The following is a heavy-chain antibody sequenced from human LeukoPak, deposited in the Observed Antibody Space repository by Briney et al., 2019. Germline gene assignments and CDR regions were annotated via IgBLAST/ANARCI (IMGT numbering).Heavy chain of an antibody. CDR2: IWYDGSNK. CDR1: GFTFSSYG. CDR3: AKDLENSSGSDY. V-gene: IGHV3-33*06. J-gene: IGHJ4*02. Sequence: GGSLRLSCAASGFTFSSYGMHWVRQAPGKGLEWVAVIWYDGSNKYYADSVKGRFTISRDNSKDTLYLQMNSLRAEDTAVYYCAKDLENSSGSDYWGQGTLVTVSS. D-gene: IGHD3-22*01.